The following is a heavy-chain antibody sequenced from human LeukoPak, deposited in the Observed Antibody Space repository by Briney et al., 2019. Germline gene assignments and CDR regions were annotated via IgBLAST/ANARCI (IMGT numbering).Heavy chain of an antibody. D-gene: IGHD1-26*01. Sequence: SVKVSCKTSGGTFRSHIFSWVRQAPGQGLEWMGKITPIIDSAKYSQKFRDRLTITGDSSTGTAYMELSSLTPEDTALYYCTRVNLRGSQYNWFDPWGQGILVIVSS. CDR3: TRVNLRGSQYNWFDP. V-gene: IGHV1-69*08. CDR1: GGTFRSHI. J-gene: IGHJ5*02. CDR2: ITPIIDSA.